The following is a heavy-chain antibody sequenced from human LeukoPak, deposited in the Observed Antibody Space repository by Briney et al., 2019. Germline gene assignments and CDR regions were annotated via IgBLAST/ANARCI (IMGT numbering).Heavy chain of an antibody. Sequence: GGSLRLSCAASGFTFNNAWMSWVRQSPGKGLERVGRIKSKTDGGTTDYAAPVKGRFTVSRDDSKDTLYLQMNSLKIEDTAVYYCTTDLEGISGSYMGYWGQGTLVTVSS. V-gene: IGHV3-15*01. D-gene: IGHD1-26*01. CDR3: TTDLEGISGSYMGY. CDR2: IKSKTDGGTT. J-gene: IGHJ4*02. CDR1: GFTFNNAW.